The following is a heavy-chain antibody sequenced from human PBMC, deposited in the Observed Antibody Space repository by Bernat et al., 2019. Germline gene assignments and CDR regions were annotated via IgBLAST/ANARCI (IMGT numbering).Heavy chain of an antibody. CDR2: ISSRSSYI. J-gene: IGHJ4*02. CDR1: GFNLSSYS. CDR3: ARVLREPFSSLVRYYFDY. Sequence: EVQLVESGGGLVKPGGSLRLSCAASGFNLSSYSMNWVRQAPGKGLEWVSSISSRSSYIYYTDSVKGRFTISRDNAKNSLYLQMNSLRAEDTAVYYCARVLREPFSSLVRYYFDYWGQGSLVTVSS. D-gene: IGHD6-6*01. V-gene: IGHV3-21*01.